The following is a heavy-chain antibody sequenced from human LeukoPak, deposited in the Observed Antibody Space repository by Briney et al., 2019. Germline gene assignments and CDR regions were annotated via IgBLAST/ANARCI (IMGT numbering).Heavy chain of an antibody. CDR2: ISYDGSNK. J-gene: IGHJ4*02. CDR1: GFTFSSYA. Sequence: GGSLRLSCAASGFTFSSYAMHWVRQAPGKGLEWVAVISYDGSNKYYADSVKGRFTISRDNSKNTLYLQMNSLRAEDTAVYYCAREEQGITTYYFDYWGQGTLVTVSS. CDR3: AREEQGITTYYFDY. D-gene: IGHD1/OR15-1a*01. V-gene: IGHV3-30*04.